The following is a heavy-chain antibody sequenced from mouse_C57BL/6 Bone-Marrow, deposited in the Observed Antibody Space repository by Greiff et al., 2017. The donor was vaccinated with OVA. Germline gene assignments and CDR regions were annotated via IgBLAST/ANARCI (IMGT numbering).Heavy chain of an antibody. J-gene: IGHJ4*01. CDR2: IDPSDSYT. CDR3: AIITTGMDY. D-gene: IGHD1-1*01. V-gene: IGHV1-69*01. Sequence: VQRVESGAELVMPGASVKLSCKASGYTFTSYWMHWVKQRPGQGLEWIGEIDPSDSYTNYNQKFKGKSTLTVDKSSSTAYMQLSSLTSEDSAVYYCAIITTGMDYWGQGTSVTVSS. CDR1: GYTFTSYW.